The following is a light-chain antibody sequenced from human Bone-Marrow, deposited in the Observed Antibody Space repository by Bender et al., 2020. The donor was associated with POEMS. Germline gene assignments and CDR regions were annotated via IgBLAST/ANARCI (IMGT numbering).Light chain of an antibody. J-gene: IGLJ3*02. Sequence: QSALTQPASVSGSPGQSITISCTGTSSDVGSYNLVSWYQQHPGKAPKLMIYEGSKRPSGVSNRFSGSKSGNTASLTIYGLQAEDEADYYCSSYTGSSPWVFGGGTKLTVL. CDR3: SSYTGSSPWV. CDR2: EGS. V-gene: IGLV2-14*02. CDR1: SSDVGSYNL.